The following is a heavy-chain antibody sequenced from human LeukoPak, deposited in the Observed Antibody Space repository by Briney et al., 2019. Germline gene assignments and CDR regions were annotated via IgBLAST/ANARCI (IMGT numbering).Heavy chain of an antibody. D-gene: IGHD2-15*01. V-gene: IGHV3-7*05. Sequence: GGSLRLSCAVSGFTFSSYWMSWVRQAPGKGLEWVANIKQDGSDKYYVDSLKGRFTISRDNAKNSLYLQMNSLRAEDTAVYYCARYSGGNCFDPWGQGTLVTVSS. CDR2: IKQDGSDK. CDR1: GFTFSSYW. CDR3: ARYSGGNCFDP. J-gene: IGHJ5*02.